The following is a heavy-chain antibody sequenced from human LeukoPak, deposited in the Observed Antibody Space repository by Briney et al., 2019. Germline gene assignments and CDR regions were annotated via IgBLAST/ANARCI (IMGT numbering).Heavy chain of an antibody. CDR1: GYTFTSYG. CDR3: ARVHSSSWYEGFDY. CDR2: ISDYNGNT. J-gene: IGHJ4*02. V-gene: IGHV1-18*01. D-gene: IGHD6-13*01. Sequence: GASVTVSCKASGYTFTSYGISWVRQAPGQGLEWMGWISDYNGNTNYAQKLQGRVTMTTDTSTSTAYMELRSLRSDDTAVYYCARVHSSSWYEGFDYWGQGTLVTVSS.